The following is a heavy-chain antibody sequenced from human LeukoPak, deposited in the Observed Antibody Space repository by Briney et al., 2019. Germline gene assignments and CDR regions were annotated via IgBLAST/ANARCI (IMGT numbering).Heavy chain of an antibody. V-gene: IGHV3-7*03. CDR1: GSTFSSYW. CDR3: ARGGGLDV. CDR2: INHNGNVN. Sequence: GGSLRLSCAASGSTFSSYWMNWARQAPGKGLEWVASINHNGNVNYYVDSVKGRFTISRDNAKNSLYLQMSNLRAEDTAVYFCARGGGLDVWGQGATVAVSS. D-gene: IGHD3-16*01. J-gene: IGHJ6*02.